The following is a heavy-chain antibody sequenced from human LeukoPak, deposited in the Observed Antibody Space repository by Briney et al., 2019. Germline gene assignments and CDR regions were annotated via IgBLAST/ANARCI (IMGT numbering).Heavy chain of an antibody. CDR2: IGTAGDT. V-gene: IGHV3-13*01. Sequence: GGSLRLSCAASGFTFSSYDMHWVRQATGKGLEWVSAIGTAGDTYYPGSVKGRFTISRENAKNSLYPQMNSLRAGDTAVYYCARVRWGSYYTDYWGQGTLVTVSS. CDR3: ARVRWGSYYTDY. CDR1: GFTFSSYD. D-gene: IGHD3-16*01. J-gene: IGHJ4*02.